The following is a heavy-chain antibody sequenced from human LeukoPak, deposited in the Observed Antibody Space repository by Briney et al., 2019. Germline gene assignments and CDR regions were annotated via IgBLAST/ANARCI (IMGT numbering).Heavy chain of an antibody. CDR2: INREGSNT. Sequence: GGSLRLSCAASGFTFSSYSMNWVRQAPGKGLVWVSRINREGSNTNYADSVKGRFTISRDNAKNTLYLQMNSLRAEDTAVYYCVREYGDYDFDYWGQGTLVTVSS. D-gene: IGHD4-17*01. CDR1: GFTFSSYS. J-gene: IGHJ4*02. V-gene: IGHV3-74*01. CDR3: VREYGDYDFDY.